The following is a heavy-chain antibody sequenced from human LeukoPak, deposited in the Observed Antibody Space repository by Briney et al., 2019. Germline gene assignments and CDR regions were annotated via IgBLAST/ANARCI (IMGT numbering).Heavy chain of an antibody. CDR3: ARVNTVVSSFDP. CDR2: INPNSGGT. CDR1: GYTFTDHY. D-gene: IGHD2-2*02. Sequence: ASVSVPHKASGYTFTDHYIHCVRQAPGQGLECMGWINPNSGGTKYAQKVQGRITMTRDTSTSTAYMELSRLRSDDTAIYYCARVNTVVSSFDPCCWGHVVTVSS. J-gene: IGHJ5*02. V-gene: IGHV1-2*02.